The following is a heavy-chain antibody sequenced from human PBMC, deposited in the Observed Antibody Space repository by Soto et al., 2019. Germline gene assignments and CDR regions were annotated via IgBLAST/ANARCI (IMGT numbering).Heavy chain of an antibody. V-gene: IGHV4-30-2*01. Sequence: LQLQESGSGLVKPSQTLSLTCAVSGGSISSGGYSWSWIRQPPGKGLEWIGYIYHSGSTYYNPSLKSRVTISVDRSKNQCSLELSSVTAADTAVYYCASGLVTTLHYWGQGTLVTVSS. CDR3: ASGLVTTLHY. J-gene: IGHJ4*02. D-gene: IGHD4-17*01. CDR2: IYHSGST. CDR1: GGSISSGGYS.